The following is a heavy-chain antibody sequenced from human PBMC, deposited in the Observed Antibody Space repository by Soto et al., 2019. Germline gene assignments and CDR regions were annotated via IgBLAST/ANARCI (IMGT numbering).Heavy chain of an antibody. CDR1: GFTFSSYS. J-gene: IGHJ5*02. D-gene: IGHD3-3*01. CDR2: ISSSSSTI. V-gene: IGHV3-48*02. Sequence: GSLRLSCAASGFTFSSYSMNWVRQAPGKGLEWVSYISSSSSTIYYADSVKGRFTISRDNAKNSLYLQMNGLRDEDTAVYYCAGQNYDFCSGYPNWFDPWGQGTLVTVSS. CDR3: AGQNYDFCSGYPNWFDP.